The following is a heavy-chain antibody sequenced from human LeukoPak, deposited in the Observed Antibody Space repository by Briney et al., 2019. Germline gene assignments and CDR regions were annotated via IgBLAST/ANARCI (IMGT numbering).Heavy chain of an antibody. J-gene: IGHJ3*02. D-gene: IGHD1-26*01. CDR2: INPNSGGT. V-gene: IGHV1-2*02. CDR3: ARGGSYLSAFDI. Sequence: ASVNVSCKPSGYTFTGYYMHWVRQAPGQGLEWMGWINPNSGGTNYAQKFQGRVTMTRDTSISTAYMELSRLRSEDTAVYYCARGGSYLSAFDIWGQGTMVTVSS. CDR1: GYTFTGYY.